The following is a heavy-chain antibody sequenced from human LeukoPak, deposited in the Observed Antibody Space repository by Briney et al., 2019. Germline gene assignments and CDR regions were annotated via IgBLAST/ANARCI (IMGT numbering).Heavy chain of an antibody. D-gene: IGHD6-13*01. CDR1: GYTFTSYY. CDR2: INPSGGST. V-gene: IGHV1-46*01. Sequence: ASVKVSCKASGYTFTSYYMHWVRQAPGQGLEWMGIINPSGGSTSYAQKFQGRVTMTRDTSTSTVYMELSSLRSEDTAVYYCARDKPGTHYYYYYMDVWGKGTTVTVSS. CDR3: ARDKPGTHYYYYYMDV. J-gene: IGHJ6*03.